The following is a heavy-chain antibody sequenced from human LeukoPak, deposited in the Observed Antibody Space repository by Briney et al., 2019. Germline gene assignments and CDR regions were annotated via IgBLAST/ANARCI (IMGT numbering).Heavy chain of an antibody. Sequence: PGGSLRLSCAASGFTFDDYAMHWVRQAPGKGLEWVSVISWNSGSIGYADSVKGRFTISRDNAKNSLYLQMNSLRAEDMALYYCAKTKYSRTGAAFHYFDYWGQGTLVTVSS. CDR1: GFTFDDYA. CDR3: AKTKYSRTGAAFHYFDY. D-gene: IGHD6-6*01. V-gene: IGHV3-9*03. CDR2: ISWNSGSI. J-gene: IGHJ4*02.